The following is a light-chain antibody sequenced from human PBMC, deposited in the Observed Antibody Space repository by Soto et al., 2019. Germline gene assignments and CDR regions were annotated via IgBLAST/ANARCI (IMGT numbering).Light chain of an antibody. CDR1: SGHSSYA. J-gene: IGLJ2*01. Sequence: QLVLTQSPSASASLGASVKLTCTLSSGHSSYAIAWHQQQPEKGPRYLMKLNSDGSHSKGDGIPDRFSGSSSGAERYLTISSLQSEDEADYYCQTWGTGIRGVFGGGNKLTVL. V-gene: IGLV4-69*01. CDR3: QTWGTGIRGV. CDR2: LNSDGSH.